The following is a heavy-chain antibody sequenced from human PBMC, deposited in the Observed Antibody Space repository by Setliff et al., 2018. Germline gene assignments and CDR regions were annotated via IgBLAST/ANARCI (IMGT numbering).Heavy chain of an antibody. CDR1: GYTFTNYW. CDR2: IYPADSDT. J-gene: IGHJ4*02. Sequence: PGESLKISCQGSGYTFTNYWIAWVRQMPGKGLEYMGIIYPADSDTTYSPSFQGQVTISADRSISTAHLQWDSLKASDTAMYYCARGYDSGGWNYWGQGTLVTVSS. D-gene: IGHD3-22*01. CDR3: ARGYDSGGWNY. V-gene: IGHV5-51*01.